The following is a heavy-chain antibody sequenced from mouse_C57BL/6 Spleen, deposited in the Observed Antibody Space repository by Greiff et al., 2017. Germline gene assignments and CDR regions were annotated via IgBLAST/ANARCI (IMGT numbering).Heavy chain of an antibody. D-gene: IGHD1-1*01. CDR1: GYTFTSYW. V-gene: IGHV1-55*01. Sequence: VQLQQPGAELVTPGASVKMSCKASGYTFTSYWITWVKQRPGQGLEWIGDIYPGSGSTNYNEKFKSKATLTVDTSSSTAYMQLSSLTSEDSAVYYCARGIYYYGSSYSYYFDYWGQGTTLTVSS. CDR3: ARGIYYYGSSYSYYFDY. CDR2: IYPGSGST. J-gene: IGHJ2*01.